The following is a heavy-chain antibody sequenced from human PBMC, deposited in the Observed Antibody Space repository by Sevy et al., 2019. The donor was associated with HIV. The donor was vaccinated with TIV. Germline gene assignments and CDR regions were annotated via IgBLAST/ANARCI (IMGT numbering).Heavy chain of an antibody. D-gene: IGHD2-21*01. J-gene: IGHJ4*02. CDR3: ARDVAAGDY. CDR1: GFTFTRYW. Sequence: GSLRLSCVASGFTFTRYWMSWVRQAPGKGLEWVANINEDGSGKYYVDSVKGRFTISRDNAKNSLSLQMNSLRAEDTALYYCARDVAAGDYWGQGTLVTVSS. CDR2: INEDGSGK. V-gene: IGHV3-7*01.